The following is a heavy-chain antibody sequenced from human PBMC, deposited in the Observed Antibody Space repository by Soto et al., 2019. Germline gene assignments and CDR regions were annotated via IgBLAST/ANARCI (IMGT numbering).Heavy chain of an antibody. V-gene: IGHV1-69*13. CDR3: ARGSDSSGYYYVNSYYYGMDV. CDR1: GGTFSSYA. D-gene: IGHD3-22*01. CDR2: IIPIFGTA. Sequence: ASVKVSCKASGGTFSSYAISWVRQAPGQGLEWMGGIIPIFGTANYAQKFQGRVSITADESTSTAYMELSSLRSEDTAVYYCARGSDSSGYYYVNSYYYGMDVWGQVTTVTVSS. J-gene: IGHJ6*02.